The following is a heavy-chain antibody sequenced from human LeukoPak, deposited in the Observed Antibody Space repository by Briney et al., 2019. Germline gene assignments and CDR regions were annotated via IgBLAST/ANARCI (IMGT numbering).Heavy chain of an antibody. CDR1: GFTFSSYS. J-gene: IGHJ4*02. Sequence: GGSLRLSCAASGFTFSSYSMNWVRQAPGKGLEWVSSISSSSSYIYYADSVKGRFTISRDNAKNSLYLQMNSLRAEDTAVYYCARDRGDGSNSFDYWGQGTLVTVSS. CDR2: ISSSSSYI. CDR3: ARDRGDGSNSFDY. V-gene: IGHV3-21*01. D-gene: IGHD5-24*01.